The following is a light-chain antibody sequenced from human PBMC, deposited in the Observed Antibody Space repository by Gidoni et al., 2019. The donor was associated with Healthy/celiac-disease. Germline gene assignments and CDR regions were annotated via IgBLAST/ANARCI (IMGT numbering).Light chain of an antibody. Sequence: EIVLTQSPAPLSLSPGERATLSCRASQSVSSYLAWYQQKPGQAPRPLIYDASNRATGIPARFSGSGSGTDFTLTISSRGPEDFAVDYCQHRSNWPPDWTFGQGTKVEIK. CDR2: DAS. V-gene: IGKV3-11*01. CDR1: QSVSSY. CDR3: QHRSNWPPDWT. J-gene: IGKJ1*01.